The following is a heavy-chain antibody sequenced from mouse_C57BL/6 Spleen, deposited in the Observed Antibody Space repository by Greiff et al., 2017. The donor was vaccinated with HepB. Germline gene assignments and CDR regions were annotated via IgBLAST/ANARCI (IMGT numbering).Heavy chain of an antibody. D-gene: IGHD2-5*01. CDR3: ARARSNYGYFDV. CDR1: GYAFSSSW. J-gene: IGHJ1*03. CDR2: IYPGDGDT. Sequence: VHLVESGPELVKPGASVKISCKASGYAFSSSWMNWVKQRPGKGLEWIGRIYPGDGDTNYNGKFKGKATLTADKSSSTAYMQLSSLTSEDSAVYFCARARSNYGYFDVWGTGTTVTVSS. V-gene: IGHV1-82*01.